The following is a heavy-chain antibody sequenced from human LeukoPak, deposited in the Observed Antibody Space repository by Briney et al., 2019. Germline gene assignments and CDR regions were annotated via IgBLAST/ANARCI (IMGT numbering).Heavy chain of an antibody. Sequence: SETLPLTCTVSGGSISSYYWSWIRQPPGKGLEWIGYIYYSGSTNYNPSLKSRVTISVDTSKNQFSLKLSSVTAADTAVYYCARGDYYDSSGYYGYWGQGTLVTVSS. J-gene: IGHJ4*02. D-gene: IGHD3-22*01. CDR2: IYYSGST. CDR1: GGSISSYY. V-gene: IGHV4-59*01. CDR3: ARGDYYDSSGYYGY.